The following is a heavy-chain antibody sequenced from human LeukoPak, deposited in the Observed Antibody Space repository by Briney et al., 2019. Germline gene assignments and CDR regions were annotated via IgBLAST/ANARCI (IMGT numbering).Heavy chain of an antibody. J-gene: IGHJ3*02. CDR1: GGSISSGSYY. D-gene: IGHD6-13*01. V-gene: IGHV4-61*02. Sequence: SETLSLTCTVSGGSISSGSYYWGWIRQPGGKGLEGIGRIYSSGSTNYNPSLKSRVTISVDTSKNQFSLKLSSVTAADTAVYYCARQYSSSWEGAFDIWGQGTMVTVSS. CDR3: ARQYSSSWEGAFDI. CDR2: IYSSGST.